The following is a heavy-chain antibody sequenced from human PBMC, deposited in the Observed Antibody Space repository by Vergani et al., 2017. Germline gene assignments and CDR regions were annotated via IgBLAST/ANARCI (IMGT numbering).Heavy chain of an antibody. Sequence: EVQLVETGGGLIQPGGSLRLSCAASGFTVSSNYMSWVRQAPGKGLEWVSAISGSGGSTYYAYSVKGRFTISRDNSKNTLYLQMNSLRAEDTAVYYCAKDITMIVVVTKDDYWGQGTLVTVSS. V-gene: IGHV3-23*04. D-gene: IGHD3-22*01. CDR3: AKDITMIVVVTKDDY. CDR2: ISGSGGST. J-gene: IGHJ4*02. CDR1: GFTVSSNY.